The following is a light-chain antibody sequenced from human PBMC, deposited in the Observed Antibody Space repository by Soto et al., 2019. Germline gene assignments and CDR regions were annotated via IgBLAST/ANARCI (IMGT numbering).Light chain of an antibody. CDR1: QSVSSY. CDR2: DAS. V-gene: IGKV3-11*01. Sequence: EIVLTQSPATLSLSPGERANLSCRASQSVSSYLAWYQQKPGQAPRLLIYDASNRATGIPARFSGSGSGTDFTLTITSLEPADFAVYYCQHRSNWLAFGGGTKVDIK. CDR3: QHRSNWLA. J-gene: IGKJ4*01.